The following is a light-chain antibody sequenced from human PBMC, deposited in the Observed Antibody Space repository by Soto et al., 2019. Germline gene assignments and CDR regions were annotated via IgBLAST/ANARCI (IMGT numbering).Light chain of an antibody. CDR3: QQRTDWPPAVT. V-gene: IGKV3-11*01. Sequence: VFTHSPATLSLSPGERATLSCRASQSVSSYLAWYQHKPGQAPRLLIYDASNRATGIPARFSGGGSGTDFTLTISSLEPEDFAVYYCQQRTDWPPAVTFGQGTRLESK. CDR2: DAS. J-gene: IGKJ5*01. CDR1: QSVSSY.